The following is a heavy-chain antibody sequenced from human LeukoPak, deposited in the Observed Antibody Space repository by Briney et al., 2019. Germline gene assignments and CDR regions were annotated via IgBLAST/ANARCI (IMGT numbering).Heavy chain of an antibody. CDR2: IKREGRNT. J-gene: IGHJ4*02. V-gene: IGHV3-74*01. D-gene: IGHD4-23*01. CDR1: GCTFSSYW. CDR3: ARDYCGGNNLCFADF. Sequence: GGALRLSCVASGCTFSSYWMHWVRQAPGKGLVWVSRIKREGRNTSYADSVKGRFTISRDNAKNTLYLQMNSLRAEDTAVYYCARDYCGGNNLCFADFWGQGTLVTVSS.